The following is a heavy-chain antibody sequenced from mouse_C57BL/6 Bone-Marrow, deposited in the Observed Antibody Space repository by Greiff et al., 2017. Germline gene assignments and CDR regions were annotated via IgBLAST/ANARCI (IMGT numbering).Heavy chain of an antibody. Sequence: EVKLVESGPELVKPGASVKISCKASGYSFTDYNMNWVKQSNGKSLEWVGVINPTYGNTSYNQKFKGKTTLTVDQSSSTAYMQHNSLTSEDSAVYDSAWGDDYDWAMDYWGQGTPVTVSS. V-gene: IGHV1-39*01. CDR1: GYSFTDYN. D-gene: IGHD2-4*01. J-gene: IGHJ4*01. CDR2: INPTYGNT. CDR3: AWGDDYDWAMDY.